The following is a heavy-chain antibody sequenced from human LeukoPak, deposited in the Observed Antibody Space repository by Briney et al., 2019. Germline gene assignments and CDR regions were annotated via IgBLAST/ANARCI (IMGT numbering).Heavy chain of an antibody. J-gene: IGHJ4*02. Sequence: SETLSLTCAVSGESISSGTWWNWVRQPPGKGLEWIGEVYHDGSTKCNPSLKSRVTISVDTSKNQFSLKLSSVTAADTAVYYCARGPVHDNWGQGTLVTVSS. CDR3: ARGPVHDN. V-gene: IGHV4-4*02. CDR2: VYHDGST. D-gene: IGHD1-1*01. CDR1: GESISSGTW.